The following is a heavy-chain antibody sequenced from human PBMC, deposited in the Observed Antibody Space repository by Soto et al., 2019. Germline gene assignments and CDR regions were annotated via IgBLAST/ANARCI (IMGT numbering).Heavy chain of an antibody. CDR3: ARLEGLATISYYFDF. D-gene: IGHD3-9*01. J-gene: IGHJ4*02. V-gene: IGHV4-39*01. Sequence: SETLSLTCSVSGDSINSDKYYWGWIRQPPGKGLEWIGSIYYRGNTYYNPSLQTRVTISLDKSKSQFSLRLNSVTAADSAVYFCARLEGLATISYYFDFWGQGALVTVSS. CDR2: IYYRGNT. CDR1: GDSINSDKYY.